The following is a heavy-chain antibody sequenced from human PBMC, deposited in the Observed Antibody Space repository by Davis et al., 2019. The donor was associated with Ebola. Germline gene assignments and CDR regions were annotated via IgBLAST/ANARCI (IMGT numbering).Heavy chain of an antibody. CDR2: VSGSGGHT. D-gene: IGHD2-15*01. V-gene: IGHV3-23*01. Sequence: PGGSLRLSCAASGFIFSNYDMSWVRQVPGKGLEWVSIVSGSGGHTHYSDSVRGRFTISRDNSKNTLYLQMNSLRAEDTATYYCARYCHYPDCSYFDCWGQGTVVAVSS. J-gene: IGHJ4*02. CDR3: ARYCHYPDCSYFDC. CDR1: GFIFSNYD.